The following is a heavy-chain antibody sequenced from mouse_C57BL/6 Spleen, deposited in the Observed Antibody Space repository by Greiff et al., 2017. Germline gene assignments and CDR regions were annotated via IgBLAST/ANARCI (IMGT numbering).Heavy chain of an antibody. CDR3: ARGATVVSLDY. CDR2: ISSGSSTI. Sequence: DVMLVESGGGLVKPGGSLKLSCAASGFTFSDYGMHWVRQAPEKGLEWVAYISSGSSTIYYADTVKGRFTISRDNAKNTLFLQMTSLRSEDTAMYYCARGATVVSLDYWGQGTTLTVSS. D-gene: IGHD1-1*01. J-gene: IGHJ2*01. CDR1: GFTFSDYG. V-gene: IGHV5-17*01.